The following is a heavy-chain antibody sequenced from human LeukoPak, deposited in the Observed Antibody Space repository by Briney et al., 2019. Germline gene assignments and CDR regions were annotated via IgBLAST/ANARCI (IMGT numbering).Heavy chain of an antibody. CDR3: AMPSIVGAAFDI. CDR2: SHSGDSDT. J-gene: IGHJ3*02. D-gene: IGHD1-26*01. Sequence: GGSLKISFKGLGYSFTSYRIAWVPQMPGKGLEWMGISHSGDSDTRYSPPFQGHVTISADKSISTAYLQWSSLEASDTAMYYCAMPSIVGAAFDIWGQGTMVTVSS. V-gene: IGHV5-51*01. CDR1: GYSFTSYR.